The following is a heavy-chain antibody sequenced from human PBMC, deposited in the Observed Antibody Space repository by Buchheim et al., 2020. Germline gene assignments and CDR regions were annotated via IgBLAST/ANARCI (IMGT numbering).Heavy chain of an antibody. Sequence: QVQLQESGPGLVKPSGTLSLTCAVSGGSINSNNWWNWVRQSPGKGLEWIGEIYHSGSTNYNPSLKSRVTISVDKSKNQFSLKLSSVTAADTAVYYCARVNRDDSSGYYYARLDYWGQGTL. CDR3: ARVNRDDSSGYYYARLDY. V-gene: IGHV4-4*02. J-gene: IGHJ4*02. CDR1: GGSINSNNW. D-gene: IGHD3-22*01. CDR2: IYHSGST.